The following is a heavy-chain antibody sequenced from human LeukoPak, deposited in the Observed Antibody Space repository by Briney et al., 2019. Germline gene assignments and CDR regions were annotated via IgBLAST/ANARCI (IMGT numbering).Heavy chain of an antibody. Sequence: SETLSLTCTVSGGSISSYYWSWIRQPPGKGLEWIGYIYYSGSTNYNPSLKSRVTISVDTSKNQFSLKLSSVTAADTAVYYCARAGLLGIEYYYYMDVWGKGTTVTVSS. D-gene: IGHD7-27*01. CDR1: GGSISSYY. J-gene: IGHJ6*03. CDR3: ARAGLLGIEYYYYMDV. V-gene: IGHV4-59*01. CDR2: IYYSGST.